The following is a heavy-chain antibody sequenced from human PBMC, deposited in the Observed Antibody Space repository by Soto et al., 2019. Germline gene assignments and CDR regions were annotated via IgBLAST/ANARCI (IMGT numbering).Heavy chain of an antibody. CDR2: ISGSGANT. Sequence: WGSLRLSCAASGFIFNNYAITFFRQAPGKGLEWVSTISGSGANTYYPDSVKGRFTISRDNSKNTLYIQMNSLRAEDTAVYYCAKDYGSSRYFFDYWGQGTLVTVSS. J-gene: IGHJ4*02. V-gene: IGHV3-23*01. CDR1: GFIFNNYA. D-gene: IGHD6-19*01. CDR3: AKDYGSSRYFFDY.